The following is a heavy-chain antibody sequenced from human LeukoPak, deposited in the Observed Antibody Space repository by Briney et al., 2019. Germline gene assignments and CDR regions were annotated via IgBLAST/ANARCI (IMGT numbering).Heavy chain of an antibody. CDR3: ATEGLVGADYFDY. CDR1: GYTFTGYY. D-gene: IGHD2-15*01. V-gene: IGHV1-2*02. Sequence: GASVKVSCKASGYTFTGYYMHWVRQAPGQGLEWMGWINPNSGGTNYAQQFQGRVTMTRDTSISTAYMELRRLRSDDTAVYYCATEGLVGADYFDYWGQGTLVTVSS. J-gene: IGHJ4*02. CDR2: INPNSGGT.